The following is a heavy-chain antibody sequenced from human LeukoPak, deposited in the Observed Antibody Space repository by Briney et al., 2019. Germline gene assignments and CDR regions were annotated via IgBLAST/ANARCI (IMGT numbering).Heavy chain of an antibody. CDR2: IYYSGST. D-gene: IGHD3-10*01. V-gene: IGHV4-61*01. J-gene: IGHJ3*02. CDR3: ARSSMVRGVITQGAFDI. Sequence: SETLSLTCTVSGGSVSSGSYYWSWIRQPPGKGLEWIGYIYYSGSTNYNPSLKSRVTISVDTSKNQFSLKLSSVTAADTAVYYCARSSMVRGVITQGAFDIWGQGTMVTVSS. CDR1: GGSVSSGSYY.